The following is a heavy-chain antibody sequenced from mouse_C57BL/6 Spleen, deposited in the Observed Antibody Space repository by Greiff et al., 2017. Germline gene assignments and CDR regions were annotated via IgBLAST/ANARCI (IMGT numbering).Heavy chain of an antibody. CDR3: ARSLYYSNYGYFDY. CDR2: IWSGGST. D-gene: IGHD2-5*01. CDR1: GFSLTSYG. V-gene: IGHV2-2*01. Sequence: VKLMESGPGLVQPSQSLSITCTVSGFSLTSYGVHWVRQSPGKGLEWLGVIWSGGSTDYNAAFISRLSISKDNSKSQVFFKMNSLQADDTAIYYCARSLYYSNYGYFDYWGQGTTLTVSS. J-gene: IGHJ2*01.